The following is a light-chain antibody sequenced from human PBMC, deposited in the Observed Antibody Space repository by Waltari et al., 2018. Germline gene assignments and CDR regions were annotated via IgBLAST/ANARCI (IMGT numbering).Light chain of an antibody. J-gene: IGKJ1*01. CDR3: QQYYSTPPT. Sequence: DIVMTQSPDSLAVSLVERATINCKSSQSVLYSSNNKNYLAWYQQKPGQPPKLLIYWASTREPGVPDRFSGSGSGTDFTLTISSLQAEDVAVYYCQQYYSTPPTFGQGTKVEIK. V-gene: IGKV4-1*01. CDR2: WAS. CDR1: QSVLYSSNNKNY.